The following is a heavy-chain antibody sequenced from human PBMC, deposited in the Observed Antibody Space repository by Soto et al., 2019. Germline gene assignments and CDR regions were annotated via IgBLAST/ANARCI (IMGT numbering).Heavy chain of an antibody. CDR3: ARRAFRIPQTFHX. CDR1: GFAFSSHP. V-gene: IGHV3-23*01. Sequence: LRLACAASGFAFSSHPMSWVRQAPEKGLEWVSGISDIGGLTYNADSVNGRFTMSIDNSKKTLYLQMKSLRADDTAVYYCARRAFRIPQTFHXWGQGTVVTVS. D-gene: IGHD2-21*01. J-gene: IGHJ3*02. CDR2: ISDIGGLT.